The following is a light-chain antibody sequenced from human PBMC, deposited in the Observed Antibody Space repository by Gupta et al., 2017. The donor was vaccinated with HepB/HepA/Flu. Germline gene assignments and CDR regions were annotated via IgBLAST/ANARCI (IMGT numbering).Light chain of an antibody. Sequence: DIQMTQSPSSLSASVGDRVTITCRASQSISNYLNWFQQKPGRAPNLLIYLASTLQSGVPSRFSGSGSGTDFTLTISRLQPEDFATYYCQQRDITPITFGQGTRLEIK. CDR2: LAS. V-gene: IGKV1-39*01. CDR3: QQRDITPIT. J-gene: IGKJ5*01. CDR1: QSISNY.